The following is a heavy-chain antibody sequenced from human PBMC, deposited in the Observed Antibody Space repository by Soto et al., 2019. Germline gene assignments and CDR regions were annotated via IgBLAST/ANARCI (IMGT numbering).Heavy chain of an antibody. J-gene: IGHJ4*02. CDR3: ARVSYDFWSGYSLDY. CDR2: INPSGGST. Sequence: GASVKVSCKASGYTFTSYYMHWVRQAPGQGLEWMGIINPSGGSTSYAQKFQGRVTMTRDTSTSTVYMELSSLRSEDTAVYYCARVSYDFWSGYSLDYWGQGTLVTVS. D-gene: IGHD3-3*01. CDR1: GYTFTSYY. V-gene: IGHV1-46*03.